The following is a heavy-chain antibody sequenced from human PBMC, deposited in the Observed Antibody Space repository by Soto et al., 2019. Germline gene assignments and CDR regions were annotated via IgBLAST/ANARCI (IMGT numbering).Heavy chain of an antibody. D-gene: IGHD2-21*02. J-gene: IGHJ6*02. CDR2: INPSGGST. CDR3: ARGSVVTTIDYYYGMDV. CDR1: GYTFTSYY. Sequence: ASVKVSCKASGYTFTSYYMHWVRQAPGQGLEWMGIINPSGGSTSYAQKFQGRVTMTRDTSTSTVYMELSSLRSEDTAVYYCARGSVVTTIDYYYGMDVWGQGTTVTVSS. V-gene: IGHV1-46*01.